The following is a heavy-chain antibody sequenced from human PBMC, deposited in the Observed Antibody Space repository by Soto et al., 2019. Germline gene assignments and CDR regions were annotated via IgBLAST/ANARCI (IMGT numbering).Heavy chain of an antibody. CDR1: GGSISSSNW. J-gene: IGHJ6*02. Sequence: PSETLSLTCAVSGGSISSSNWWSWVRPPPGKGLEWIGEIYHSGSTNYNPSLKSRVTISVDKSKNQFSLKLSSVTAADTAVYYCARLLEGYYYYRMDVWGQGTTVTVSS. CDR3: ARLLEGYYYYRMDV. CDR2: IYHSGST. V-gene: IGHV4-4*02.